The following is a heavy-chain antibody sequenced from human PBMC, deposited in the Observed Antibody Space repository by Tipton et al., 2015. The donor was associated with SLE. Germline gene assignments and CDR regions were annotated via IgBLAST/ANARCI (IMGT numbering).Heavy chain of an antibody. V-gene: IGHV4-34*01. Sequence: TLSLTCAVHGGSFSGYYWSWIRQPPGKGLEWIGEINHSGGTNYNPSLKSRVTISVDTSKNQFSLKLRSVTAADTAVYYCARDRSVAFDIWGQGTMVTVSS. CDR3: ARDRSVAFDI. CDR1: GGSFSGYY. CDR2: INHSGGT. J-gene: IGHJ3*02.